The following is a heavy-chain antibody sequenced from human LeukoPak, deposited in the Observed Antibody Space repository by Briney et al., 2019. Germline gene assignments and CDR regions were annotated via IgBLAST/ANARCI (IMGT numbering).Heavy chain of an antibody. V-gene: IGHV1-18*01. Sequence: ASVKVSCKASGYTFTSYGISWVRQAPGQGLEWMGWISAYNGNTNYAQKLQGRVTMTTDTSTSTAYMELRSLRSDDTAVYYCARDRYCSSTSCRLFDYWGQGTLVTVSS. D-gene: IGHD2-2*01. CDR2: ISAYNGNT. J-gene: IGHJ4*02. CDR1: GYTFTSYG. CDR3: ARDRYCSSTSCRLFDY.